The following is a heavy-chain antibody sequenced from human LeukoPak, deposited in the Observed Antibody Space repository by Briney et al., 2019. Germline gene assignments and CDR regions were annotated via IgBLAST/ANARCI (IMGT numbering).Heavy chain of an antibody. CDR2: MSHDGSNE. J-gene: IGHJ4*02. CDR1: GFTFSDYV. D-gene: IGHD3-9*01. V-gene: IGHV3-30*04. Sequence: GWALRLSCAASGFTFSDYVIYWVRQAPGKGLDGVAVMSHDGSNEEYADSVKGRFTISRDNSKKTLYLQMKSLRPDDTAMYYCARDFDIMTGYSVFDYWGQGTLVTVSS. CDR3: ARDFDIMTGYSVFDY.